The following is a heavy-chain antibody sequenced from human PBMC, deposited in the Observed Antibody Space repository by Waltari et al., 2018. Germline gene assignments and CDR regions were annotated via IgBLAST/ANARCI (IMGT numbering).Heavy chain of an antibody. D-gene: IGHD6-13*01. V-gene: IGHV4-59*01. J-gene: IGHJ4*02. CDR2: IADSGRT. CDR3: ARTSGAAAGKFDY. CDR1: GTSIRNYS. Sequence: QVQLQESRPGLVKPSETLSLTCTVSGTSIRNYSWSWIRQPPGKGLEWIGYIADSGRTSYNPSLTSRVTISGDTSKIHFSLKWSYVTAADTAVYYCARTSGAAAGKFDYWGQGTLVTVSS.